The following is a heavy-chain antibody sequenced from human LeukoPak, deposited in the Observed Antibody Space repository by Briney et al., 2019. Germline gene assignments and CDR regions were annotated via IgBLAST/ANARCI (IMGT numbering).Heavy chain of an antibody. CDR3: ARGPIVGATPLDY. CDR1: GFAFSSYN. D-gene: IGHD1-26*01. V-gene: IGHV3-21*01. Sequence: GGSLRLSCAASGFAFSSYNMNWVRQAPGKGLEWVSSISSSSYIYYADSVKGRFTISRDNAKNTLYLQMNSLRAEDTAVYYCARGPIVGATPLDYWGQGTLVTVSS. J-gene: IGHJ4*02. CDR2: ISSSSYI.